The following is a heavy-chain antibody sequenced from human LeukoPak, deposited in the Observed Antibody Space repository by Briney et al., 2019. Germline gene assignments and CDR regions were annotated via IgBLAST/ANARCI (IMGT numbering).Heavy chain of an antibody. D-gene: IGHD4-11*01. CDR3: ARETHDYSNYGLDYFYYYYMDV. V-gene: IGHV1-46*01. CDR2: INPSGGST. Sequence: ASVKVSCKASGYTFTSYYMHWVRQAPGQELEWMGIINPSGGSTSYAQKFQGRVTMTRDTCTSTAYMELSSLRSEDTAVYYCARETHDYSNYGLDYFYYYYMDVWGKGTTVTVSS. CDR1: GYTFTSYY. J-gene: IGHJ6*03.